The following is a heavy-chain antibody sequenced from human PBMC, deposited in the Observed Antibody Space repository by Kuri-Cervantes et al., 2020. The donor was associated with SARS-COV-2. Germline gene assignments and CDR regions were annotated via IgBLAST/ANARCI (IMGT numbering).Heavy chain of an antibody. Sequence: SETLSLTCSVSSGSISTLYWSWIRQFPGKRLEWIGYVYYTGVAKYNPSLKSRVTMSVDTSKNQFSLRLSSVTPADTAIYSCARGRPLVDYWGQGTLVTVSS. J-gene: IGHJ4*02. V-gene: IGHV4-59*11. CDR3: ARGRPLVDY. CDR1: SGSISTLY. CDR2: VYYTGVA.